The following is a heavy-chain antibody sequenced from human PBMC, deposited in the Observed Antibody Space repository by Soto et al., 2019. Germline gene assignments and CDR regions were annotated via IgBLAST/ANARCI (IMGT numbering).Heavy chain of an antibody. CDR3: ARVVSEELGAFDI. Sequence: ASVKVSCKASGGTFSSYTISWVRQAPGQGLEWMGRIIPILGIANYAQKFQGRVTITADKSTSTAYMELSSLRSEDTAVYYCARVVSEELGAFDIWGQGTMVTVSS. D-gene: IGHD1-26*01. CDR1: GGTFSSYT. CDR2: IIPILGIA. V-gene: IGHV1-69*02. J-gene: IGHJ3*02.